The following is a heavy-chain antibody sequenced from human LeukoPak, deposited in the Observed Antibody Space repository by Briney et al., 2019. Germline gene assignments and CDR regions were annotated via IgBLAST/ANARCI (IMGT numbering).Heavy chain of an antibody. CDR2: INHSGST. D-gene: IGHD3-10*01. CDR1: GGSFSGYY. V-gene: IGHV4-34*01. Sequence: SETLSLTCAVYGGSFSGYYWSWIRQPPGKGLEWIGEINHSGSTNYNPSLKSRVTTSVDTSKNQFSLKLSSVTAADTAVYYCARNGRVTYYYGSGSYGNFDYWGQGTLVTVSS. CDR3: ARNGRVTYYYGSGSYGNFDY. J-gene: IGHJ4*02.